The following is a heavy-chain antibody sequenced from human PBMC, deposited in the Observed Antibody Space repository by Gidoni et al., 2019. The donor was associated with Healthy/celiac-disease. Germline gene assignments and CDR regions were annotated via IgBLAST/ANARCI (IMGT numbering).Heavy chain of an antibody. CDR1: GFTFSSYE. CDR2: ISSSGSTI. D-gene: IGHD1-26*01. V-gene: IGHV3-48*03. J-gene: IGHJ6*02. CDR3: ARERGSGSYFPSHIGYYGMDV. Sequence: EVQLVESGGGLVQPGGSLRLSCAASGFTFSSYEMNWVRQAPGKGLEWVSYISSSGSTIYYADSVKGRFTISRDNAKNSLYLQMNSLRAEDTAVYYCARERGSGSYFPSHIGYYGMDVWGQGTTVTVSS.